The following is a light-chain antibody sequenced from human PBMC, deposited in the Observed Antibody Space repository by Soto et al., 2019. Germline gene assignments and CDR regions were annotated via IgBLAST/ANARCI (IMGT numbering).Light chain of an antibody. CDR1: QNVEGY. Sequence: DIVLTQSPAILSLSPGESATLSCRASQNVEGYLAWYQQKPGQAPRLLIYDASNRATGIPARFSGSGSGTDFTLTITSIEPEDFAVYYCQQRKSWPPLTFGQGTRLEIK. V-gene: IGKV3-11*01. J-gene: IGKJ5*01. CDR2: DAS. CDR3: QQRKSWPPLT.